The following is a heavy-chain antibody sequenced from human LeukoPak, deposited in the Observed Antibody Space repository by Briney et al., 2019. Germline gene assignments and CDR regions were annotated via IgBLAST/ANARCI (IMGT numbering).Heavy chain of an antibody. CDR2: ISSSSRYI. J-gene: IGHJ4*02. CDR3: AIQKYGGNSGYFDY. D-gene: IGHD4-23*01. V-gene: IGHV3-21*01. Sequence: KPGGSLRLSCAASGFTFSSYSMNCVPHAPGKGLEWVSSISSSSRYIYYAASVKGRFNISRDNAQNSLYLPMNSLRAEDTAVYYCAIQKYGGNSGYFDYWGQGTLVTVSS. CDR1: GFTFSSYS.